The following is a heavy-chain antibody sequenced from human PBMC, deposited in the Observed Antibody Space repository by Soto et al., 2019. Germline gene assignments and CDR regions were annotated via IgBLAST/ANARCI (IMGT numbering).Heavy chain of an antibody. J-gene: IGHJ4*02. CDR2: VVGSGGST. Sequence: GSLRLSCAASGXTFSSYAMGWVRRAPGKGLEWVSSVVGSGGSTYSADSVECRFTISRYNSENTLYLQMNSLTAEDTAVYYCAKGGIQLWLPIEYWGQGTLVTVSS. CDR3: AKGGIQLWLPIEY. V-gene: IGHV3-23*01. D-gene: IGHD5-18*01. CDR1: GXTFSSYA.